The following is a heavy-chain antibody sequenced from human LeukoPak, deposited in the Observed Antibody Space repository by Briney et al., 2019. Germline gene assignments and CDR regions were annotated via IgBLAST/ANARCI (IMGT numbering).Heavy chain of an antibody. D-gene: IGHD3-22*01. V-gene: IGHV4-34*01. Sequence: SETLSLTCAVYGGSFSGYYWSWIRQPPGKGLEWIGEINHSGSTNYNPSLKSRVTISVDTSKNQFSLKLSSVTAADTAVYYCARHPRYYDSSGYYVRAFDIWGRGTMVTVSS. CDR2: INHSGST. CDR3: ARHPRYYDSSGYYVRAFDI. J-gene: IGHJ3*02. CDR1: GGSFSGYY.